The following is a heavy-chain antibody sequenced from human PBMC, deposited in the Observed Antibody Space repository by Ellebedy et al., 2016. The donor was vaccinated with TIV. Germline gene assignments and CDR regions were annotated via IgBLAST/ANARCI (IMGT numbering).Heavy chain of an antibody. J-gene: IGHJ4*02. CDR2: IYSGGST. D-gene: IGHD6-6*01. CDR3: ARDVGSSSSGSFDY. V-gene: IGHV3-66*01. Sequence: GGSLRLSCAASGFTVSSNYMSWVRQAPGKGLEWVSVIYSGGSTYYADSVKGRFTISRDNSKNTLYLQMNSLRAEDTAVYYCARDVGSSSSGSFDYWGQGTLVTVSS. CDR1: GFTVSSNY.